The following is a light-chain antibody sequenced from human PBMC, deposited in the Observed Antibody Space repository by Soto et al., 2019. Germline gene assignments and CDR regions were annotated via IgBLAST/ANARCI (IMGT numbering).Light chain of an antibody. V-gene: IGKV1-39*01. CDR2: VAS. Sequence: DIQLTQSPSSLSASVGDRVTITCRASQSVTTYLNWYQQKPGKAPKLLIYVASTLQSGVPSRFSGSGYGTDFNLTISSLQPADFASYFCQQTYSLPLLTFGGGTKVEI. J-gene: IGKJ4*01. CDR1: QSVTTY. CDR3: QQTYSLPLLT.